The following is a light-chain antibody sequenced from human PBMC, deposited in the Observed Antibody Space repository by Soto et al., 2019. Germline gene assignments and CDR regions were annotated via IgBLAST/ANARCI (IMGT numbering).Light chain of an antibody. CDR1: QSVSSSY. CDR2: GTS. J-gene: IGKJ1*01. CDR3: QQYGSSPRT. V-gene: IGKV3-20*01. Sequence: EIVLTQSPGTLSLSPWERGTLSCRASQSVSSSYLAWYQRKPGQAPRLLMYGTSTRATGTPDRFSGSGSGTDFTLTISSLEPEDVAVYYCQQYGSSPRTFGQGTKVDIK.